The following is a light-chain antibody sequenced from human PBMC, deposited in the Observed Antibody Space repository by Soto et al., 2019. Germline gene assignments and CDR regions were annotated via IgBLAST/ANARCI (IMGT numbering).Light chain of an antibody. Sequence: QSALTQDASVSGSPGQSITISCTGTSSNVGGYNYVSWYQHHPGKAPKLMIYDVFTRPSGVSNRFSGSKSGNTASLTISALQAEDEADYYCTSWTSTTTHVFGSGTKVTVL. CDR3: TSWTSTTTHV. CDR1: SSNVGGYNY. J-gene: IGLJ1*01. V-gene: IGLV2-14*03. CDR2: DVF.